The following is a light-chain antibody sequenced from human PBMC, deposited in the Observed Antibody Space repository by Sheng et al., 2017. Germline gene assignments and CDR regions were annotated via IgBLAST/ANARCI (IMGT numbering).Light chain of an antibody. CDR1: NSNIGTNA. CDR3: AAWDDVLDGLWV. Sequence: QSVLTQPPSASGTPGQRVTMSCSGSNSNIGTNAVSWYQQLPGTAPKLLIYNDNQRPSGVPDRFSGSKSGTAASLAISGLQPEDEAEYFCAAWDDVLDGLWVFGGGTKLTVL. V-gene: IGLV1-44*01. J-gene: IGLJ3*02. CDR2: NDN.